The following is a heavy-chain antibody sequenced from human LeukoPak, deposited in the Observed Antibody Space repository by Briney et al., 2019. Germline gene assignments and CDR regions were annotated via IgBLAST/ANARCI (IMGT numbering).Heavy chain of an antibody. Sequence: ASVKVSCKASGYTFTGHYLHRVRQAPGQGLEWMGRINPNSGGTNYAQKLQGRVTMTRDTSISTAYMELSRLRSDDTAVYYCAREEGAVGDWFDPWGQGTLVTVSS. D-gene: IGHD1-26*01. CDR1: GYTFTGHY. J-gene: IGHJ5*02. V-gene: IGHV1-2*06. CDR3: AREEGAVGDWFDP. CDR2: INPNSGGT.